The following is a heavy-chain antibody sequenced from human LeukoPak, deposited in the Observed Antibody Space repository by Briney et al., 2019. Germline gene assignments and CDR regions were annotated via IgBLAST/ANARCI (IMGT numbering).Heavy chain of an antibody. CDR1: GFTFSDDY. CDR2: ISNSGYTI. CDR3: ARDREQWLHGGAFDI. V-gene: IGHV3-11*04. J-gene: IGHJ3*02. Sequence: GGSLRLSCAASGFTFSDDYMSWIRQAPGKGLEWVSYISNSGYTIYYADSVKGRFTISRDNAENSLYLQMNSLRAEDTAVYYCARDREQWLHGGAFDIWGQGTMVTVSS. D-gene: IGHD6-19*01.